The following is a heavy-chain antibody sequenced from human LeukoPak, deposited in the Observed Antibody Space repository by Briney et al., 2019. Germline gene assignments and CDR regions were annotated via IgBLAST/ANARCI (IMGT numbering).Heavy chain of an antibody. D-gene: IGHD2-15*01. CDR2: ISGSGGST. CDR3: AKRYCSGGSCYSHAPIDY. Sequence: GGSLRLSCAASGFTFSSYDMSWVRQDPGKGLEWVSVISGSGGSTYYADSVKGRFTISRDNSKNTMYLQMNSLRAEDTAVYYCAKRYCSGGSCYSHAPIDYWGQGTLVTVSS. J-gene: IGHJ4*02. V-gene: IGHV3-23*01. CDR1: GFTFSSYD.